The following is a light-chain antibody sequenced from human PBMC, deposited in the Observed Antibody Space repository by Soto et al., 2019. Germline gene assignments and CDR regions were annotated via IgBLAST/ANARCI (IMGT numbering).Light chain of an antibody. CDR3: QHYNSYSEA. J-gene: IGKJ1*01. Sequence: DIQMTQSPFTLSASVGDRVTITCRASQSISSWLAWYQQKPGKAPKLLIYKASTLESGVPSNFGGSGSGTEFTLTISSLQPDDFATYYCQHYNSYSEAFGQGTKVDIK. CDR2: KAS. CDR1: QSISSW. V-gene: IGKV1-5*03.